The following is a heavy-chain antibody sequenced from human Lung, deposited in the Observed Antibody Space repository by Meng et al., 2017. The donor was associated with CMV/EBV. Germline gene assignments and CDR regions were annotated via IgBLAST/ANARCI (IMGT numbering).Heavy chain of an antibody. J-gene: IGHJ4*02. V-gene: IGHV1-2*02. CDR1: GYRFSAHY. CDR3: VRDLFQFVDD. CDR2: INPNNGGT. D-gene: IGHD3-3*01. Sequence: SVXVSCKASGYRFSAHYMHWVRQAPGQGLEWMGWINPNNGGTKYAQKFQGRVTMTRDTSISTVYMELSRLRSEDTAVYFCVRDLFQFVDDWGQGTLVTVSS.